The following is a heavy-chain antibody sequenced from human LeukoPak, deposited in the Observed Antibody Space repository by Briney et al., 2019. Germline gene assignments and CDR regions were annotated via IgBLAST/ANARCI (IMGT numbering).Heavy chain of an antibody. D-gene: IGHD5-24*01. CDR3: ARTLRGGRDGYKY. V-gene: IGHV4-61*01. CDR2: IYYSGST. Sequence: SETLSLTCTVSGGSVSSGSYYWSWIRQPPGKGLEWIGYIYYSGSTNYNPSLKSRVTISVDTSKNQFSLKLSSVAAADTAVYYRARTLRGGRDGYKYWGQGTLVTVSS. CDR1: GGSVSSGSYY. J-gene: IGHJ4*02.